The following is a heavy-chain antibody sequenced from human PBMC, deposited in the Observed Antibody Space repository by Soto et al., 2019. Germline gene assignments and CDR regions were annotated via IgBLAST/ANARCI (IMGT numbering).Heavy chain of an antibody. J-gene: IGHJ6*02. D-gene: IGHD3-22*01. V-gene: IGHV1-2*02. CDR2: INPNTGGT. CDR3: PALVITPLYYYCGVDV. Sequence: ASVKVSCKASGYTFTAYYIHWVRQAPGQGLEGMGWINPNTGGTNYAQNFQGRVTMTRDTSISTAFMGLSRLRSDDTALYYCPALVITPLYYYCGVDVWGQGTTVTVS. CDR1: GYTFTAYY.